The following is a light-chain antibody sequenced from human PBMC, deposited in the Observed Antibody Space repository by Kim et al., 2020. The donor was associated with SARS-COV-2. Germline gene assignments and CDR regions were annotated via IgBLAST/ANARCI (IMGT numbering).Light chain of an antibody. Sequence: DIQLTQSPSSLSASVGDGVTITCRASQTISSYLNWYQQKPGKVPNLLIYAASTLQSGVPSRFSGSGSGTDFTLTISSLQPEDFATYYCQQSYTTPRTFGQGTKVEIK. V-gene: IGKV1-39*01. CDR1: QTISSY. CDR2: AAS. CDR3: QQSYTTPRT. J-gene: IGKJ1*01.